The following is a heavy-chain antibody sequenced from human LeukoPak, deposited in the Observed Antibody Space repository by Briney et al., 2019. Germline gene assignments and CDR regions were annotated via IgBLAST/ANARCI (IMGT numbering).Heavy chain of an antibody. CDR2: ISSSSSHI. CDR1: GFTFSSYS. J-gene: IGHJ4*02. D-gene: IGHD3-10*01. V-gene: IGHV3-21*01. Sequence: GGSLRLSCAASGFTFSSYSMNWVRQAPGKGLEWVSSISSSSSHIYYADSVKGRLTISSDNAKMSLYLEMNSLRAEDTAMYYCAKDYYGSGSYPYYFDYWGQGTLVTVSS. CDR3: AKDYYGSGSYPYYFDY.